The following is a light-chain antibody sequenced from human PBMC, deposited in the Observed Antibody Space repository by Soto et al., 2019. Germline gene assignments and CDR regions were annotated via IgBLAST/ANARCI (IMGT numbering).Light chain of an antibody. CDR2: GPS. Sequence: EIVLTPSPGTLSLSPGERATLSCRASQSVSTNYLAWYQQKPGHAPRLLIHGPSNRATGIPARFSGGGSGTEVTLPISSLQPEDFAVYYCQQYNNWPRTFGQGTKV. J-gene: IGKJ1*01. V-gene: IGKV3D-15*01. CDR1: QSVSTN. CDR3: QQYNNWPRT.